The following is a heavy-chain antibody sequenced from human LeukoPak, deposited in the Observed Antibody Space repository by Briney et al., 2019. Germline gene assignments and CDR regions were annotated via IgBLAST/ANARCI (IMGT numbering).Heavy chain of an antibody. Sequence: PGGSLRLSCAASGFIFSSYAMSWVRQAPGKGLEWVSAISGSGGSTYYADSVKGRFTISRDNSKNTLYLQMNSLRAEDTAVYYCVNMWATTNLFDYWGQGTLVTVSS. V-gene: IGHV3-23*01. J-gene: IGHJ4*02. D-gene: IGHD5-12*01. CDR1: GFIFSSYA. CDR3: VNMWATTNLFDY. CDR2: ISGSGGST.